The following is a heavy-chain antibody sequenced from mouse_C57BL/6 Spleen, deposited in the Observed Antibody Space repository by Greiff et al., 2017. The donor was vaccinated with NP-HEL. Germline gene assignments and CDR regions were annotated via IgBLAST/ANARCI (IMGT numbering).Heavy chain of an antibody. D-gene: IGHD1-1*01. Sequence: QVQLQQSGAELVRPGTSVKVSCKASGYAFTNYLIEWVKQRPGQGLEWIGVINPGSGGTNYNEKFKGKATLTADKSSSTAYMQLSSLTSEDSAFDFCARSTVVARYFDVWGTGTTVTVSS. CDR2: INPGSGGT. CDR1: GYAFTNYL. J-gene: IGHJ1*03. V-gene: IGHV1-54*01. CDR3: ARSTVVARYFDV.